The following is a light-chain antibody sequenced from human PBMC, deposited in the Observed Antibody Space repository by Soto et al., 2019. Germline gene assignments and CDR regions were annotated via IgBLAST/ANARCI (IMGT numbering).Light chain of an antibody. CDR2: GAS. CDR3: QQYGSSPLT. J-gene: IGKJ4*01. CDR1: QSVSSSY. V-gene: IGKV3-20*01. Sequence: EIVFTQSPGTLSLSPGEIATLSCRASQSVSSSYLAWYQQKPGQAPRLRIYGASSMATGIPDRFSGSGSGTDFTLTISRLEPEDCAVYYGQQYGSSPLTVGGGNKVEIK.